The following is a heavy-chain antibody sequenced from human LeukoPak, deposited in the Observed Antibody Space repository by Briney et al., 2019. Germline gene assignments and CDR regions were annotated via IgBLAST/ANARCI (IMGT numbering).Heavy chain of an antibody. V-gene: IGHV4-59*01. CDR2: IYYSGST. D-gene: IGHD4-17*01. Sequence: SETLSLTCTVSGGSISSYYWSWIQQPPGKGLEWIGYIYYSGSTNYNPSLKSRVTISVDTSKNQFSLKLSSVTAADTAVYYCARGGGRNGDYAADYWGQGTLVTVSS. J-gene: IGHJ4*02. CDR3: ARGGGRNGDYAADY. CDR1: GGSISSYY.